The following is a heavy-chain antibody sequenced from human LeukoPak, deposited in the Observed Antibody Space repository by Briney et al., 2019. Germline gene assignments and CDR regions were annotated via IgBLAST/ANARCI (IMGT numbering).Heavy chain of an antibody. CDR1: GGTFSSYA. CDR3: ALSMVRGVIITDDY. V-gene: IGHV1-69*05. D-gene: IGHD3-10*01. Sequence: ASVKVSCKASGGTFSSYAISWVRQAPGQGLEWMGGIIPIFGTANYAQKFQGRVTMTTDTSTSTAYMELRSLRSDDTVVYYCALSMVRGVIITDDYWGQGTLVTVSS. CDR2: IIPIFGTA. J-gene: IGHJ4*02.